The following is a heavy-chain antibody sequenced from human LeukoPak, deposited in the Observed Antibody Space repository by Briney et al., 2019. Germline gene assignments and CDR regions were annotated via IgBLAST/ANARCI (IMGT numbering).Heavy chain of an antibody. D-gene: IGHD1-7*01. J-gene: IGHJ6*03. Sequence: PSQTLSLTCTVSGGSISSGGYYWSWIRQPPGKGLEWIGYIYHSGSTYYNPSLKSRVTISVDTSKNQFSLKLSSVTAADTAVYYCASEASLNWNFPHYMDVWGKGTTVTVSS. CDR2: IYHSGST. CDR3: ASEASLNWNFPHYMDV. CDR1: GGSISSGGYY. V-gene: IGHV4-30-2*01.